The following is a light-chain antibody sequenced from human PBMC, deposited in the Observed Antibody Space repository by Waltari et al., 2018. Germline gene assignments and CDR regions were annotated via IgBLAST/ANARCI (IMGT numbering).Light chain of an antibody. CDR2: WAS. J-gene: IGKJ1*01. V-gene: IGKV4-1*01. CDR1: QSVLYSSNNKNY. Sequence: DIVMTQSPDSLAVSLGERATINCKSSQSVLYSSNNKNYLAWYQQKPGQPPKLLIYWASTRETGVPDRFKGSGSGTDFTLTNSRLQAEDVALYYCQQFYTTPWTFGPGTKVEIK. CDR3: QQFYTTPWT.